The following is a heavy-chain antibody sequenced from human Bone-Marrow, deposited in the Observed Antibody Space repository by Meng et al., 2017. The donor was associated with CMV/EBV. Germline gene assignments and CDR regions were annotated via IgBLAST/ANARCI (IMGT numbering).Heavy chain of an antibody. CDR2: ISYDGSKK. CDR3: ARVSPPSGYSSGWYSNYYYYGMDV. D-gene: IGHD6-19*01. V-gene: IGHV3-30-3*01. J-gene: IGHJ6*02. CDR1: GFTFSSYA. Sequence: GESLKISCAASGFTFSSYAMHWVRQAPGKGLERVAVISYDGSKKYYADSVKGRFTISRDNSKNTLYLQMTSLRAEDTAVYYCARVSPPSGYSSGWYSNYYYYGMDVWGQGTTVTVSS.